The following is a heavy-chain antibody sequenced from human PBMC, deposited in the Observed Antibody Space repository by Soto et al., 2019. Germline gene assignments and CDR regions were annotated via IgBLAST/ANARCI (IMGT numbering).Heavy chain of an antibody. CDR3: TGDLTRYDFFTGVSMWYYSYYGMDV. CDR2: ISSSSSYI. J-gene: IGHJ6*02. V-gene: IGHV3-21*01. D-gene: IGHD3-3*01. CDR1: GFTFSSYS. Sequence: GGSLRLSCAASGFTFSSYSMNWVRQAPGKGLEWVSSISSSSSYIYYADSVKGRFTISRDNAKNSLYLQMNSLRAEDTAVYDCTGDLTRYDFFTGVSMWYYSYYGMDVWGQGTTITVSS.